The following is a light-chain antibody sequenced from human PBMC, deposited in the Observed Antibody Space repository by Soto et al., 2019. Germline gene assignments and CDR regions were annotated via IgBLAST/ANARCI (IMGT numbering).Light chain of an antibody. CDR1: QSVSDK. CDR2: DTV. CDR3: QQYGSSPT. J-gene: IGKJ1*01. Sequence: EIMMTQSPDTLSVSPGERATLSCRASQSVSDKVAWYQQTSGQPPKLLIYDTVSRAAGVPGRFSGSGSGTDFTLTISRLEPEDFAVYYCQQYGSSPTFGQGTKVDIK. V-gene: IGKV3-20*01.